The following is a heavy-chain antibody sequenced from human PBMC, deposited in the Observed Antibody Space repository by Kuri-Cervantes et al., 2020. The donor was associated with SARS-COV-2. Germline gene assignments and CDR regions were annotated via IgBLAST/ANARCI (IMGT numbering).Heavy chain of an antibody. CDR3: ARHLGVAAAGTTSFSFDY. J-gene: IGHJ4*02. CDR2: INPNSGGT. CDR1: GYTFTGYY. V-gene: IGHV1-2*02. Sequence: ASVKVSCKASGYTFTGYYMHWVRQAPGQGLEWMGWINPNSGGTNYAQKFQGRVTMTRDTSTSTAYMELSSQRSEDIDVYYCARHLGVAAAGTTSFSFDYWGQGTLVTVSS. D-gene: IGHD6-13*01.